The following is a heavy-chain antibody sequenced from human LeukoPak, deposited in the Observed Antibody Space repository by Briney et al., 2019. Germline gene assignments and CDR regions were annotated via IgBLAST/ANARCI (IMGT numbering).Heavy chain of an antibody. J-gene: IGHJ4*02. CDR3: ARDRRPTYYYDSSGYDPFDY. V-gene: IGHV1-18*01. Sequence: GASVKVSCKASGYTFTSYGISWVRQAPGQGLEWMGWISAYNGNTNYAQKLQGRVTMTTDTSTSTAYMELRSLRSDDTAVYYCARDRRPTYYYDSSGYDPFDYWGRGTLVTVSS. CDR2: ISAYNGNT. CDR1: GYTFTSYG. D-gene: IGHD3-22*01.